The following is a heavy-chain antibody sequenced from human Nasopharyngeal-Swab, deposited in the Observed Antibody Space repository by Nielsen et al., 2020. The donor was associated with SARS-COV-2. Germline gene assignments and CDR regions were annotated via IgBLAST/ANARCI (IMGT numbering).Heavy chain of an antibody. CDR2: IAHDASNE. Sequence: GESLKISCAASGFTFSSFGMHWVRQAPGKGLEWVAFIAHDASNEYYGDSVKGRFSISRDSSKNTLYLQMDSLRGEDTAVYYCATSGDSGGGSRGKIVYWGQGSLVTVSS. CDR1: GFTFSSFG. D-gene: IGHD2-15*01. CDR3: ATSGDSGGGSRGKIVY. V-gene: IGHV3-30*03. J-gene: IGHJ4*02.